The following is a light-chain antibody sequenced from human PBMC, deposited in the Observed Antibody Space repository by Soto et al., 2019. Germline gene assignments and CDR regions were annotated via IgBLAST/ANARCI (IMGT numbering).Light chain of an antibody. CDR2: EVS. CDR3: CSYAGSSTYV. CDR1: SSDVGSYNL. V-gene: IGLV2-23*02. Sequence: QSVLTQPASVSGSPGQSITISCTGTSSDVGSYNLVSLYQQHPGKAPKLMIYEVSKRPSGVSNRFYGSKSGNTASLTISGLQAEDEGDYYCCSYAGSSTYVFGTGTKLTV. J-gene: IGLJ1*01.